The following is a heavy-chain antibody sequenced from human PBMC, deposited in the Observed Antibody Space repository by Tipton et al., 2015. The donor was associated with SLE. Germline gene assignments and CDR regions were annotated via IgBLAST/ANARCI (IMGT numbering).Heavy chain of an antibody. Sequence: TLSLTCAVYGGSFSGYYWSWIRQPPGKGLEWIGEINHSGSTNYNPSLKSRVTISVDTSKNQFSLKLSSVTAADTAVYYCARDRGAARPYYYYYGMDVWGQGTTVTVSS. D-gene: IGHD6-6*01. CDR1: GGSFSGYY. CDR2: INHSGST. V-gene: IGHV4-34*01. CDR3: ARDRGAARPYYYYYGMDV. J-gene: IGHJ6*02.